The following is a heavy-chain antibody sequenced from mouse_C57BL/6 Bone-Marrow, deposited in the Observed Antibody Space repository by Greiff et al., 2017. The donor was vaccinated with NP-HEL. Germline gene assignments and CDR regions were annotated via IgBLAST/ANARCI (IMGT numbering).Heavy chain of an antibody. J-gene: IGHJ3*01. Sequence: EVQGVESGGGLVQPKGSLKLSCAASGFSFNTYAMNWVRQAPGKGLEWVARIRSKSNNYATYYADSVKDRFTISRDDSESMLYLQMNNLKTEDTAMYYCVSPYYSNLAWFAYWGQATLVTVSA. V-gene: IGHV10-1*01. D-gene: IGHD2-5*01. CDR1: GFSFNTYA. CDR3: VSPYYSNLAWFAY. CDR2: IRSKSNNYAT.